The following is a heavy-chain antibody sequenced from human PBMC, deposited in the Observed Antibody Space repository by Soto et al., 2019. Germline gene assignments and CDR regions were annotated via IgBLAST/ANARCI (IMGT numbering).Heavy chain of an antibody. V-gene: IGHV4-59*01. J-gene: IGHJ3*02. CDR3: ARDLAVAADGDAFDI. Sequence: QVQLQESGPGLVKPSETLSLTCTVSGGSISSYYWSWIRQPPGKGLEWIGYIYYSGSTNYNPSLKSRVTISVDTSKNQFSLKLSSVTAADTAVYYCARDLAVAADGDAFDIWGQGTMVTVSS. CDR2: IYYSGST. D-gene: IGHD6-19*01. CDR1: GGSISSYY.